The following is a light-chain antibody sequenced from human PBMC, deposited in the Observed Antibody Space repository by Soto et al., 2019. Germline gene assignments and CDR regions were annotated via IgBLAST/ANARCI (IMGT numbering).Light chain of an antibody. CDR2: GAS. Sequence: VLTQSPGTLSLSPGERATLSCRASQSVAANYLAWYQQKRGQAPRLLFYGASCRATGIPDRFSGSGSGTYFTLTISRVEPEDFSVYYCHQYGTVPLTCGPGTKVDIK. CDR1: QSVAANY. V-gene: IGKV3-20*01. J-gene: IGKJ3*01. CDR3: HQYGTVPLT.